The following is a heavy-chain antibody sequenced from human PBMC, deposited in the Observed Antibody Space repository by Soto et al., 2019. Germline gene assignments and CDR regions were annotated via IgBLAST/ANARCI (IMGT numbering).Heavy chain of an antibody. V-gene: IGHV3-48*02. D-gene: IGHD3-3*02. Sequence: EVQLVESGGGLVQPGGSMRLSCSASGFTFSSYSMNWIRQAPGKGLEWLSYISSSGTTIYYADSVRGRFTVSRDNARNSVYLQMNGLRDGDTAVYYWAAIIFGSKDWGQGTLVTVSS. CDR2: ISSSGTTI. CDR3: AAIIFGSKD. CDR1: GFTFSSYS. J-gene: IGHJ4*02.